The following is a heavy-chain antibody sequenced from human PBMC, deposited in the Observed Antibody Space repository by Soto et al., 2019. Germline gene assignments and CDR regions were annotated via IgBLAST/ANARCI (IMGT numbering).Heavy chain of an antibody. V-gene: IGHV1-69*01. J-gene: IGHJ4*02. CDR1: GGTFSSYA. CDR3: ARVGYYDSSGYFFGPGPYYFDY. Sequence: QVQLVQSGAEVKKPGSSVKVSCKASGGTFSSYAISWVRQAPGQGLEWMGGIIPIFGTANYAQKFQGRVTITADESTSTAYMELSSLRSEDTAVYYCARVGYYDSSGYFFGPGPYYFDYWGQGTLVTVSS. D-gene: IGHD3-22*01. CDR2: IIPIFGTA.